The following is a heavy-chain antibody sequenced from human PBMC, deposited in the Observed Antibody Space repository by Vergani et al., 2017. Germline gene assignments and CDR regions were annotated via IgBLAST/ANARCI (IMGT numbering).Heavy chain of an antibody. Sequence: EVQLLESGGNLVQPGGSLRLSCAASGFTFTNFAMTWVRQAPGEGLEWVSGISGSGGFTYYADSVKGRFTISRDNSKNTMLLQMNNLRAEDTAVYYCAKDNVPGYYDSSCYCDYWGQGTLVTVSS. CDR2: ISGSGGFT. D-gene: IGHD3-22*01. CDR1: GFTFTNFA. CDR3: AKDNVPGYYDSSCYCDY. J-gene: IGHJ4*02. V-gene: IGHV3-23*01.